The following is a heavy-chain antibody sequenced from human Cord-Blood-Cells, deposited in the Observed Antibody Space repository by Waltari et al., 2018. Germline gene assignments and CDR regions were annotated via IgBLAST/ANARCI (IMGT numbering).Heavy chain of an antibody. CDR3: AREGGMRFLEWLLDAFDI. V-gene: IGHV1-69*04. CDR2: IIPILGIA. Sequence: AEVKKPGSSEKVSCKASGGTFSSYAISWVRQAPGQGLEWMGRIIPILGIANYAQKFQGRVTITADKSTSTAYMELSSLRSEDTAVYYCAREGGMRFLEWLLDAFDIWGQGTMVTVSS. CDR1: GGTFSSYA. J-gene: IGHJ3*02. D-gene: IGHD3-3*01.